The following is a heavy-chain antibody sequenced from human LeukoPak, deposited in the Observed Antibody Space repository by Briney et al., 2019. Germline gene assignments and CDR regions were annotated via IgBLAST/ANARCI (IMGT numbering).Heavy chain of an antibody. V-gene: IGHV1-2*02. CDR2: INPNSGGT. Sequence: APVKVSCKASGYTFTGYYMHWVRQAPGQGLEWMGWINPNSGGTNYAQKFQGRVTMTRDTSISTAYMELSRLRSDDTAVYYCARTKRITMVRGAGWFDPWGQGTLVTVSS. CDR3: ARTKRITMVRGAGWFDP. J-gene: IGHJ5*02. CDR1: GYTFTGYY. D-gene: IGHD3-10*01.